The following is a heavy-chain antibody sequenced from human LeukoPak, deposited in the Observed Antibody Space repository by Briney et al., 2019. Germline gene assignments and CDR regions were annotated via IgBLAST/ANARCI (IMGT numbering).Heavy chain of an antibody. D-gene: IGHD6-19*01. CDR2: IYSGGST. J-gene: IGHJ4*02. CDR3: ARDVYSSGWYFDY. CDR1: GFTVSSNY. Sequence: GGALRLSCAASGFTVSSNYMSWVRQAPGKGLEWVSVIYSGGSTYYADSVKGRFTISRDNSKNTLYLQMNSLRAEDTAVYYCARDVYSSGWYFDYWGQGTLVTVSS. V-gene: IGHV3-53*01.